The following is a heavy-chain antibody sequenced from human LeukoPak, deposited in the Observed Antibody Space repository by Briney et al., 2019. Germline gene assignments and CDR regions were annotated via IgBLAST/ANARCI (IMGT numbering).Heavy chain of an antibody. D-gene: IGHD2-21*01. V-gene: IGHV3-53*01. CDR1: GFTLSNNY. J-gene: IGHJ5*02. CDR2: IYSGGGT. Sequence: GGSLRLSCAASGFTLSNNYMSWVRRAAGKGLEWVSLIYSGGGTYYADSVKGRFTISRDNSKNTLYLQMNSLRAEDTAVYYCARNSGELGAWGQGTMVTVCS. CDR3: ARNSGELGA.